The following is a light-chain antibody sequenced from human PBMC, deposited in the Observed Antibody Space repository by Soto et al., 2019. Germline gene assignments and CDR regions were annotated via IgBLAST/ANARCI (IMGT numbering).Light chain of an antibody. Sequence: DIQMTQSPSTLSASVGDRVTITCRASQSISSWLAWYQQKPGKAPKVLIYKASNLQSGVPARFSGSGSGTEFTLTISSLQPDDFATYYCQQCNSYPPTFGQGTKVDIK. V-gene: IGKV1-5*03. CDR3: QQCNSYPPT. J-gene: IGKJ1*01. CDR2: KAS. CDR1: QSISSW.